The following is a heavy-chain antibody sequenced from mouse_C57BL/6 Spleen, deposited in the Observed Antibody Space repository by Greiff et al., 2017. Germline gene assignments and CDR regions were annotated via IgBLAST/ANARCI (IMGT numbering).Heavy chain of an antibody. D-gene: IGHD1-1*01. V-gene: IGHV1-53*01. CDR3: ARESHYYYGSSYDWYFDV. J-gene: IGHJ1*03. CDR2: INPSNGGT. CDR1: GYTFTSYW. Sequence: QVQLKQSGTELVKPGASVKLSCKASGYTFTSYWMHWVKQRPGQGLEWIGNINPSNGGTNYNEKFKSKATLTVDKSSSTAYMQLSSLTSEDSAVYYCARESHYYYGSSYDWYFDVWGTGTTVTVSS.